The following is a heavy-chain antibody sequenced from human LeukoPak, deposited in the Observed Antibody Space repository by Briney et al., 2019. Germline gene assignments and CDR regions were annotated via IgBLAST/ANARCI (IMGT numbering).Heavy chain of an antibody. Sequence: ASVKVSCKVSGYTLTELSMHWVRQAPGKGLEWMGGFDPEDGETIYAQKFRGRVTMTEDTSTDTAYMELSSLRSEDTAVYYCATATEDVVVPGDAAFDIWGQGTMVTVSS. D-gene: IGHD2-2*01. V-gene: IGHV1-24*01. CDR3: ATATEDVVVPGDAAFDI. J-gene: IGHJ3*02. CDR2: FDPEDGET. CDR1: GYTLTELS.